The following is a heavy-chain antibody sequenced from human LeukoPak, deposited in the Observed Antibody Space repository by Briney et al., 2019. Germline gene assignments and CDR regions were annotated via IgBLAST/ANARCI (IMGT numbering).Heavy chain of an antibody. Sequence: SVKVSCKASGGTFSSYAINWVRQAPGQGLEWMGRIIPILGVANYAQKFLGRVTITADKSTSTAYTELSSLISEDTAVYYCARDYVSVNYYDTSGYFDYWGQGTLVTVSS. CDR2: IIPILGVA. V-gene: IGHV1-69*04. CDR3: ARDYVSVNYYDTSGYFDY. CDR1: GGTFSSYA. J-gene: IGHJ4*02. D-gene: IGHD3-22*01.